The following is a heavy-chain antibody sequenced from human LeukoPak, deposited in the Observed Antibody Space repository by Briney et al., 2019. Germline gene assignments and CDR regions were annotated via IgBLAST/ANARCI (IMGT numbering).Heavy chain of an antibody. V-gene: IGHV1-2*02. Sequence: ASVKVSCKASGYTFTGYYMHWVRQAPGQGLEWMGWINPNSGGTNYAQKFQGRVTMTRETSISTAYMELSRLRSDDTAVYYCARGVRYFDWLSPDAFDIWGQGTMVTVSS. CDR3: ARGVRYFDWLSPDAFDI. J-gene: IGHJ3*02. CDR2: INPNSGGT. D-gene: IGHD3-9*01. CDR1: GYTFTGYY.